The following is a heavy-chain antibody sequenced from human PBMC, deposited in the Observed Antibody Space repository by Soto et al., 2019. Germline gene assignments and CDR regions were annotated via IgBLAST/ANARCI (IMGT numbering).Heavy chain of an antibody. CDR2: INHSGST. Sequence: QVQLQQWGAGLLKPSETLSLTCAVYGGSFSGYYWSWIRQPPGKGLEWIGEINHSGSTNYNPSLKRRVTISVDTSKNQFSLKLSSVTAADTAVYYCARALRANIVATSPFDYWGQGTLVTVSS. CDR3: ARALRANIVATSPFDY. J-gene: IGHJ4*02. D-gene: IGHD5-12*01. V-gene: IGHV4-34*01. CDR1: GGSFSGYY.